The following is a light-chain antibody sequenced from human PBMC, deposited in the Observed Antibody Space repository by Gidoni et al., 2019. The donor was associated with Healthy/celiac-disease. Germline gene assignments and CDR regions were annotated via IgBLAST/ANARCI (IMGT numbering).Light chain of an antibody. Sequence: IVMTQSPLSLPVTPGEPASISCRSSQSLLHSSGYNYVDWYLQKPGQSPQLLICLGSNRASGVPDRFSASGSGTDFTLKISRVEAEDVGVYYCMQALQTPLTFGQGTKLEIK. V-gene: IGKV2-28*01. CDR3: MQALQTPLT. CDR1: QSLLHSSGYNY. CDR2: LGS. J-gene: IGKJ2*01.